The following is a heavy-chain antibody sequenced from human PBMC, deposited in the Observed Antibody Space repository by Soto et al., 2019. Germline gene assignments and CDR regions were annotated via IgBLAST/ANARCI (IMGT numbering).Heavy chain of an antibody. Sequence: GSLRLSCAASGFTFSSYAMSWVRQAPGKGLEWVSAISGSGGSTYYADSVKGRFTISRDNSKNTLYLQMNSLRAEDTAVYYCAKDFGAGESSVRYYFDYWGQGTLVTVSS. CDR3: AKDFGAGESSVRYYFDY. CDR2: ISGSGGST. CDR1: GFTFSSYA. J-gene: IGHJ4*02. V-gene: IGHV3-23*01. D-gene: IGHD3-16*01.